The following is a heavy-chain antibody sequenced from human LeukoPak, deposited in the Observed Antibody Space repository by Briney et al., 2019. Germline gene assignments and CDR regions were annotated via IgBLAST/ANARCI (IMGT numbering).Heavy chain of an antibody. Sequence: ASVKVSCKASGGTFSSYAISWVRQAPGQGFEWMGGIIPIFGTANYAQKFQGRVTITTDESTSTAYMELSSLRSEDTAVYYCARDLGAARTFDYWGQGTLVTVSS. V-gene: IGHV1-69*05. J-gene: IGHJ4*02. CDR1: GGTFSSYA. D-gene: IGHD6-6*01. CDR2: IIPIFGTA. CDR3: ARDLGAARTFDY.